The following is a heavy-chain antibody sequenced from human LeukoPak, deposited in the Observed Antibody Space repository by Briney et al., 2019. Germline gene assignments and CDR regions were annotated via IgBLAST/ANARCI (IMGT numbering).Heavy chain of an antibody. CDR3: ARAMVRGVITPYYFDY. J-gene: IGHJ4*02. CDR2: ISYDGSNK. D-gene: IGHD3-10*01. CDR1: GFTFNHYA. Sequence: GVSLRLSCAACGFTFNHYAMSWVRQAPGKGLEWVAVISYDGSNKYYADSVKGRFTISRDNSKNTLYLQMNSLRAEDTAVYYCARAMVRGVITPYYFDYWGQGTLVTVSS. V-gene: IGHV3-30-3*01.